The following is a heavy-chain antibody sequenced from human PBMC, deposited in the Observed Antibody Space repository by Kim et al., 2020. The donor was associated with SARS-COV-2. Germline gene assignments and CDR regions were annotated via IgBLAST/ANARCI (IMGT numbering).Heavy chain of an antibody. V-gene: IGHV1-69*02. Sequence: SVKVSCKASGGTFSSYTISWVRQAPGQGLEWMGRIIPILGIANYAQKFQGRVTITAYKSTSTAYMELSSLRSEDTAVYYCARGGYDILTGHLSLPDYWGQGTLVTVSS. CDR1: GGTFSSYT. D-gene: IGHD3-9*01. CDR2: IIPILGIA. J-gene: IGHJ4*02. CDR3: ARGGYDILTGHLSLPDY.